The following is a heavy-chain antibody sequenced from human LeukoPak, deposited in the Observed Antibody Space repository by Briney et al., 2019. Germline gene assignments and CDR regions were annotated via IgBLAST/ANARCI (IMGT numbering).Heavy chain of an antibody. CDR3: ARDGTREYSYGYPYYYYGMDV. CDR2: ITPSFETT. CDR1: GGTFNTKS. Sequence: GASVKVSCKASGGTFNTKSINWVRQAPGQSFEWMGKITPSFETTTYAQKFQGRVTISADKSTQIAYLELARLTSEDTAVYYCARDGTREYSYGYPYYYYGMDVWGQGTTVTVSS. V-gene: IGHV1-69*06. J-gene: IGHJ6*02. D-gene: IGHD5-18*01.